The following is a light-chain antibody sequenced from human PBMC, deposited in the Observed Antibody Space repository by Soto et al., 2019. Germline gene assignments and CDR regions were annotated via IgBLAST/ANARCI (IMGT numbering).Light chain of an antibody. CDR1: QSVSGW. CDR3: QQYESFSGT. Sequence: DVRMTQSPSTLSASVGDTGTVTWRSSQSVSGWLALYQQKPGEAPKLLIYGASALPRGVPSRFSGSGSGTKFTLTIASLQPDDFATYCCQQYESFSGTFGPGTKVDIK. V-gene: IGKV1-5*01. J-gene: IGKJ1*01. CDR2: GAS.